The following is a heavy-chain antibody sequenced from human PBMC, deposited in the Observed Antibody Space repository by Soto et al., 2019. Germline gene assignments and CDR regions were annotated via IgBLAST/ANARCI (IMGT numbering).Heavy chain of an antibody. CDR3: AREVAGNPASTFDY. D-gene: IGHD6-13*01. J-gene: IGHJ4*02. V-gene: IGHV4-31*03. CDR2: IYYSGST. CDR1: GGSISSGGYY. Sequence: QVQLQESGPGLVKPSQTLSLTCTVSGGSISSGGYYWSWIRQHPGKGLEWIGYIYYSGSTYYNPSLKRRVTISVDTSKNQFSLKLSSVTAADTAVYYCAREVAGNPASTFDYWGQGTLVTVSS.